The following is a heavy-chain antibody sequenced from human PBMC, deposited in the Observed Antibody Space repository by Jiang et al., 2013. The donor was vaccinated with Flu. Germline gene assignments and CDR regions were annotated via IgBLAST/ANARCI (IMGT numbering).Heavy chain of an antibody. CDR3: ARDWNYEEKFDY. V-gene: IGHV3-48*03. D-gene: IGHD3-3*01. J-gene: IGHJ4*02. CDR2: ISSSGSTI. Sequence: VQLLESGGGLVQPGGSLRLSCAASGFTFSSYEMNWVRQAPGKGLEWISYISSSGSTIYYADSVKGRFTISRDNAKNSLYLQMNSLRAEDTAVYYCARDWNYEEKFDYWGQGNRVTVSS. CDR1: GFTFSSYE.